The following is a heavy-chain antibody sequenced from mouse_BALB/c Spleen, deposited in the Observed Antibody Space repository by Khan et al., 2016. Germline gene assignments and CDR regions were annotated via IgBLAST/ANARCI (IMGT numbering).Heavy chain of an antibody. J-gene: IGHJ2*01. CDR2: ISSGSSAI. V-gene: IGHV5-17*02. Sequence: EVELVESGGGLVQPGGSRKLSCAASGFTFSSFGMHWVRQAPEKGLEWVAFISSGSSAIYYADTVKGRFTISRDNPKNTLFLQMTSLRSEDTVMYYCGRGDYWGQGTTLTVSS. CDR3: GRGDY. CDR1: GFTFSSFG.